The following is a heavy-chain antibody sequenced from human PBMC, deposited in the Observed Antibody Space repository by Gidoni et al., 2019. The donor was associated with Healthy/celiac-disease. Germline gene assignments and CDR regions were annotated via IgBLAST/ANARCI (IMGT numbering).Heavy chain of an antibody. CDR3: ARGSERYCSSTSCYYYYYYIDV. CDR1: GYTFTSYD. V-gene: IGHV1-8*01. Sequence: QVQLVQSGAEVKKPGASVKVSCKASGYTFTSYDINWVRQATGQGLEWMGWMNPKSGNTGYAQKFQRRITKTKNTSISTAYKELSSLRSEDTSVYYCARGSERYCSSTSCYYYYYYIDVWGKGTTVTVSS. D-gene: IGHD2-2*01. J-gene: IGHJ6*03. CDR2: MNPKSGNT.